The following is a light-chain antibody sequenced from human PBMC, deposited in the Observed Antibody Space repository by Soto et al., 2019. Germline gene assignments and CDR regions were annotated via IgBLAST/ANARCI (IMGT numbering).Light chain of an antibody. Sequence: DIEMTQSPSSLSASVGDRVTITCRASQSISSYLNWYQQKPGKAPRLLIYAVSNLQSGVPSRFSGSGSGTYFTLTISSLQPEDFETYYCLQNYITPLAFGPGTKVDIK. CDR1: QSISSY. V-gene: IGKV1-39*01. CDR3: LQNYITPLA. J-gene: IGKJ3*01. CDR2: AVS.